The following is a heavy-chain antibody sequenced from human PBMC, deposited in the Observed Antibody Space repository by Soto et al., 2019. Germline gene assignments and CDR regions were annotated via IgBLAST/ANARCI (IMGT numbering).Heavy chain of an antibody. V-gene: IGHV1-8*01. CDR3: ARGVSCGGDCYRD. Sequence: ASVKVSCKASGYTFTSYDINWVRQATGQGLEWMGWMSPNSGNTGYAQKFQGSVTMTRNTSIGTAYMELSSLRSEDTAVYYCARGVSCGGDCYRDWGQGTPVTVSS. J-gene: IGHJ4*02. CDR2: MSPNSGNT. CDR1: GYTFTSYD. D-gene: IGHD2-21*02.